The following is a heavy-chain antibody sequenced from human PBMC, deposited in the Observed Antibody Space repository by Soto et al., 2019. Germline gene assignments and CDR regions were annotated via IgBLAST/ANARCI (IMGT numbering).Heavy chain of an antibody. D-gene: IGHD2-21*01. V-gene: IGHV4-39*01. CDR2: SFYGDTT. Sequence: PSETLSLTCNLSGGSVSRWILFVGWIRQPPGKGLEWVGSSFYGDTTYYNPSLASRVTISVDTSKNQFSLRLSSVTAADTAVYYCASLCRSCGGFSSVGRAHRGQGTLVTVSS. CDR1: GGSVSRWILF. J-gene: IGHJ4*02. CDR3: ASLCRSCGGFSSVGRAH.